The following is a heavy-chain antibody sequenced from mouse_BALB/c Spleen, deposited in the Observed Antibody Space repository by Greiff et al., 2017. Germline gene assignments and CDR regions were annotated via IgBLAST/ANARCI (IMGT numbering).Heavy chain of an antibody. V-gene: IGHV1-7*01. J-gene: IGHJ1*01. CDR3: ALRLYWYFDV. CDR1: GYTFTSYW. Sequence: VQLQESGAELAKPGASVKMSCKASGYTFTSYWMHWVKQRPGQGLEWIGYINPSTGYTEYNQKFKDKATLTADKSSSTAYMQLSSLTSEDSAVYYCALRLYWYFDVWGAGTTVTVSS. CDR2: INPSTGYT. D-gene: IGHD1-2*01.